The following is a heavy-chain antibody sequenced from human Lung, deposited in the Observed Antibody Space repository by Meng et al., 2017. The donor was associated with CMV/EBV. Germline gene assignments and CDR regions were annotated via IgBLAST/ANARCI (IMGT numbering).Heavy chain of an antibody. CDR1: GFSISRFW. Sequence: SCAASGFSISRFWMTWVRQAPGKGLEWVANIKQDGSEKYYVDSVEGRFTISRDNAKNSLYLQINSLRAEDAAIYYCARDLGDGSNYYYCEFGGHGTXVNGAS. CDR3: ARDLGDGSNYYYCEF. J-gene: IGHJ4*01. V-gene: IGHV3-7*01. CDR2: IKQDGSEK. D-gene: IGHD5-24*01.